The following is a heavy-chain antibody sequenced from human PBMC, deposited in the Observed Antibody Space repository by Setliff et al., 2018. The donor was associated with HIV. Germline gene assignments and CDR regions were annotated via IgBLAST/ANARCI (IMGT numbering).Heavy chain of an antibody. CDR1: GGSFNGYY. CDR2: INHSGST. J-gene: IGHJ5*02. CDR3: ARNWGPNWFDP. D-gene: IGHD7-27*01. Sequence: PSETLSLTCAVYGGSFNGYYWSWIRQPPGKGLEWIGEINHSGSTNYNPSLKSRVTISVDTSKNQFSLKLSSVTAADTAVYYCARNWGPNWFDPWGQGTLVTVSS. V-gene: IGHV4-34*01.